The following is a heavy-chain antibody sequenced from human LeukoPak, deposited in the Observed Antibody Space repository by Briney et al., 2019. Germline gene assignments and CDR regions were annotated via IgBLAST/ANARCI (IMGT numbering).Heavy chain of an antibody. J-gene: IGHJ4*02. D-gene: IGHD5-12*01. CDR1: GFTFGNYA. CDR2: VSSSGAYT. Sequence: GGSLRLSCAASGFTFGNYAMTWVRQAPGKGLEWVSTVSSSGAYTHYADSVKGRFTISRDNSKTTLYLQINSPRAGATAVYSSGKKPTGGGYEDYWGQGTMVTVSS. CDR3: GKKPTGGGYEDY. V-gene: IGHV3-23*01.